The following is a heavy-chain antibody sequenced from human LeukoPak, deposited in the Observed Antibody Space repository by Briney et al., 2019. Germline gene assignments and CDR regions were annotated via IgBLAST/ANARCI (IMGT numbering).Heavy chain of an antibody. CDR3: ARASVGGGLDY. CDR1: GVSISSYY. V-gene: IGHV4-59*01. Sequence: SETLSLTCSVSGVSISSYYWSWLRQPPGKGLEWIGYIYYSGTTTYNPSLNSRVTISVDTSKNQFSLKLSSVTAADTAVYYCARASVGGGLDYWGQGTLVTVSS. D-gene: IGHD2-15*01. CDR2: IYYSGTT. J-gene: IGHJ4*02.